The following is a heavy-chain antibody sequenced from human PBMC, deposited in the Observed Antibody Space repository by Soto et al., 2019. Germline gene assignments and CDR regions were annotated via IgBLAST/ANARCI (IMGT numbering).Heavy chain of an antibody. CDR2: IIPALGTA. Sequence: QDQLVQSGAEVKKPGSSVKVSCKASGGTFSSHTFSWVRQAPGQGLEWMGRIIPALGTATYAQKFQGRVTITADESATTVYMELNSLRSEDTAVYYCARPDFGDYWYFDXWGXXXXVTVSS. J-gene: IGHJ2*01. V-gene: IGHV1-69*08. CDR1: GGTFSSHT. CDR3: ARPDFGDYWYFDX. D-gene: IGHD4-17*01.